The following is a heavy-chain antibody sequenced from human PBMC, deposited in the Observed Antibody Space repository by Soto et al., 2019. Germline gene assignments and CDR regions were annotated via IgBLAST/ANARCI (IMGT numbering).Heavy chain of an antibody. CDR2: ISYDGSNK. D-gene: IGHD3-22*01. CDR3: ARGFSTLIVRYYFDY. V-gene: IGHV3-33*01. CDR1: EFTFDSYA. Sequence: PGGSLRLSCAASEFTFDSYAMHWVRQSPGKGLEWVALISYDGSNKYYADSVKGRFTISRDNSKKTLYLQMNSLRAEDTALYYCARGFSTLIVRYYFDYWGQGTLVTVSS. J-gene: IGHJ4*02.